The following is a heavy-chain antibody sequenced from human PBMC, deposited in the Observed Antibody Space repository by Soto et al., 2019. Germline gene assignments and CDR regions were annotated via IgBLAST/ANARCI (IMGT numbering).Heavy chain of an antibody. CDR3: TKEVYGMGYYYYGMDV. J-gene: IGHJ6*02. D-gene: IGHD2-8*01. Sequence: GGSLRLSCAASGFIFDDFAMHWVRQAPGKGLEWVSSITWNSASVAYADSVKGRFTISRDNAKNSLYLQMNKLRPEDAALYYCTKEVYGMGYYYYGMDVWGQGTTVTVSS. CDR2: ITWNSASV. V-gene: IGHV3-9*01. CDR1: GFIFDDFA.